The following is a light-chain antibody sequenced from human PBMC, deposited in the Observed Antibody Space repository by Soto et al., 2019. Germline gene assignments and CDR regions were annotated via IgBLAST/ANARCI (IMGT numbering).Light chain of an antibody. CDR3: QQYGSSLGVT. V-gene: IGKV3-20*01. J-gene: IGKJ4*01. CDR2: GAS. Sequence: EIVMTQSPCTLSLSAGERATLSCRASQSVSSSYLAWYQQKPGQAPRLLIYGASSRATGIPDRFSGSGSGTDLNLTISRMEPEDFAVYYCQQYGSSLGVTFGGGTKVDIK. CDR1: QSVSSSY.